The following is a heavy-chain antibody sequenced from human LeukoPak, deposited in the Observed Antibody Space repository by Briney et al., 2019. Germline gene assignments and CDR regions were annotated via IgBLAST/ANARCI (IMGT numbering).Heavy chain of an antibody. CDR2: IYYSGST. V-gene: IGHV4-59*01. Sequence: PSETLSLTCTVSGGSISSYYWSWIRQPPGKGLEWIGYIYYSGSTNYNPFLKSRVTISVDTSKNQFSLKLSSVTAADTAVYYCARELGYYYGSGSPDAFDIWGQGTMVTVSS. CDR1: GGSISSYY. J-gene: IGHJ3*02. CDR3: ARELGYYYGSGSPDAFDI. D-gene: IGHD3-10*01.